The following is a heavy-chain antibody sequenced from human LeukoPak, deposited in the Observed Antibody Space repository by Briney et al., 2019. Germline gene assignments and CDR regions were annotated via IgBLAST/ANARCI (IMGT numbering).Heavy chain of an antibody. CDR2: IKSKTDGGTT. D-gene: IGHD5-18*01. J-gene: IGHJ6*03. CDR3: TTVDTAMVYYYYYYYMDV. V-gene: IGHV3-15*01. Sequence: GGSLRLSCAASGFTFSNAWMSWVRQAPGKGLEWVGRIKSKTDGGTTDHAAPVKGRFTISRDDSKNTLCLQMNSLKTEDTAVYYCTTVDTAMVYYYYYYYMDVWGKGTTVTVSS. CDR1: GFTFSNAW.